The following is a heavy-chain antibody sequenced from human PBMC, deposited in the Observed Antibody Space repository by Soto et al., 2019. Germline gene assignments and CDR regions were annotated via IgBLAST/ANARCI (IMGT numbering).Heavy chain of an antibody. CDR3: ARDGDSRGYWPYYFDY. V-gene: IGHV4-31*03. D-gene: IGHD3-22*01. CDR2: IHYSGST. CDR1: GGSIRSGGYY. J-gene: IGHJ4*02. Sequence: QVQLQESGPGLVKPSQTLSLTCTVSGGSIRSGGYYWSWIRQHPGKGLEWIGYIHYSGSTLYNPSLKSRVTISVDTSKNQFSRKLRSATAADTAVYYCARDGDSRGYWPYYFDYWGQGALVTVSS.